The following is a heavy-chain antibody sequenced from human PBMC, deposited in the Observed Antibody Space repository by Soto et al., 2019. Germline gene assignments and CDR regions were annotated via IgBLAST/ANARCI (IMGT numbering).Heavy chain of an antibody. Sequence: QVQLVQSGAEVKKPGSSVKVSCKASGGTFSSYAISWVRQAPGQGLEWMGGIIPIFGTANYAQKFQGRVTITADKSTSTGYMELGSLRSEDTAVYYWARRKGYCSGGSCYSLDYWGQGTLVTVSS. CDR2: IIPIFGTA. J-gene: IGHJ4*02. D-gene: IGHD2-15*01. CDR1: GGTFSSYA. V-gene: IGHV1-69*06. CDR3: ARRKGYCSGGSCYSLDY.